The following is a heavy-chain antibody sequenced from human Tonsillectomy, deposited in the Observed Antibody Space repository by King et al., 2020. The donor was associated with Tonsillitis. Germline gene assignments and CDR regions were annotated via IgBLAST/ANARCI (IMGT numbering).Heavy chain of an antibody. V-gene: IGHV2-5*02. Sequence: ITLKESGPTLVKPTQNLTLTCTFSGFSLSTAGVAVGWVRQPPGKALEWLAIIYWDGDNYYSSPLKGRLTITKDTPKNQVVLTMTNMDPVDTGTYYCAHSEAATVTGTGGFDYWGQGTLVTVSS. J-gene: IGHJ4*02. D-gene: IGHD1-1*01. CDR3: AHSEAATVTGTGGFDY. CDR1: GFSLSTAGVA. CDR2: IYWDGDN.